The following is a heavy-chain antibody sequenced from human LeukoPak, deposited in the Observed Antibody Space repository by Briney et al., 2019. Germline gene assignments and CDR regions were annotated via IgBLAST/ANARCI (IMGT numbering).Heavy chain of an antibody. V-gene: IGHV3-23*01. CDR1: GFSCSTYA. D-gene: IGHD3-10*01. Sequence: GGSLSLSCAASGFSCSTYAMSWVRQAPGKGLDWVSTISASGGSTYYADPVKGRFTISRDYSKHMLALQMHSLSADDTALHYCAKDRLPGETNWFDPWGQGTLVTVSS. J-gene: IGHJ5*01. CDR3: AKDRLPGETNWFDP. CDR2: ISASGGST.